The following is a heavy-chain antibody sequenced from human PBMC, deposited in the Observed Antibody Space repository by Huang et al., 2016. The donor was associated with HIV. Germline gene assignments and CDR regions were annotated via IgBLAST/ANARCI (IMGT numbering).Heavy chain of an antibody. J-gene: IGHJ4*02. Sequence: EVQLLESGGGLVQPGGSLRLSCAASGFTFSSYAMSLVRKAPGKGCEGVSSSTGRGSSSYYADSVKGRFTISRDNSKNTLYLQMNSLRAEDTAIYYCAKADSGAAAGSLVDYWGQGTLVTVSS. CDR1: GFTFSSYA. D-gene: IGHD6-13*01. CDR2: STGRGSSS. CDR3: AKADSGAAAGSLVDY. V-gene: IGHV3-23*01.